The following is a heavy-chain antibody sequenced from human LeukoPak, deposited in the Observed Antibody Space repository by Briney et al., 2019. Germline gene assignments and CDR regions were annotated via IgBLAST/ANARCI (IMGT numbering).Heavy chain of an antibody. J-gene: IGHJ6*02. CDR2: IYYSGST. CDR3: ARVSGTYYYGMDV. CDR1: GGSISSGGYY. Sequence: SETLSLTCTVSGGSISSGGYYWSWIRQHPGKGLEWIGYIYYSGSTYYNPTLKSRVTISVDTSKNQFSLKLSSVAAADTAVYYCARVSGTYYYGMDVWGQGTTVTVSS. V-gene: IGHV4-31*03. D-gene: IGHD1-1*01.